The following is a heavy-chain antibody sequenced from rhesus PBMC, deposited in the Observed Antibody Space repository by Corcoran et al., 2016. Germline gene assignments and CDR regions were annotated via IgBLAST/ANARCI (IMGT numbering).Heavy chain of an antibody. CDR1: RGSVSSINW. CDR3: ARWGYYESDSFGF. D-gene: IGHD3-28*01. J-gene: IGHJ3*01. CDR2: IRGSSGTT. V-gene: IGHV4-65*01. Sequence: QVQLQESGPGLVKPSETLSLTCAVSRGSVSSINWWSWIRQPPGKGLEWIGYIRGSSGTTHYNPSLKSRFPISTDTSKNQFSLKLSSVTAADTAAYYCARWGYYESDSFGFWGQGLRVTVSS.